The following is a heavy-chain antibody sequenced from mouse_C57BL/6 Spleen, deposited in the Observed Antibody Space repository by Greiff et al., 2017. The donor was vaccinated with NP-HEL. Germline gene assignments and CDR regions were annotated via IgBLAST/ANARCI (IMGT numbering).Heavy chain of an antibody. CDR3: ARPLYDGYDYAMDY. CDR1: GFSLTSYG. Sequence: VQLKESGPGLVAPSQSLSITCTVSGFSLTSYGVHWVRQPPGKGLEWLVVIWSDGSTTYNSALKSRLSISKDNSKSQVFLKMNSLHTDDTAMYYCARPLYDGYDYAMDYWGQGTSVTVSS. D-gene: IGHD2-3*01. J-gene: IGHJ4*01. V-gene: IGHV2-6*03. CDR2: IWSDGST.